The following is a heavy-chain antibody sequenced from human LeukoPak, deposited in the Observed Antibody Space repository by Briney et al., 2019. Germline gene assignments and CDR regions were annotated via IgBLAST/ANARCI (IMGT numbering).Heavy chain of an antibody. J-gene: IGHJ4*02. CDR1: GFTFDDYA. V-gene: IGHV3-11*01. CDR3: ARDPRGEGYFDY. Sequence: GRSLRLSCAASGFTFDDYAMHWVRQAPGKGLEWVSYISSSGSTIYYADSVKGRFTISRDNAKNSLYLQMNSLRAEDTAVYYCARDPRGEGYFDYWGQGTLVTVSS. D-gene: IGHD3-16*01. CDR2: ISSSGSTI.